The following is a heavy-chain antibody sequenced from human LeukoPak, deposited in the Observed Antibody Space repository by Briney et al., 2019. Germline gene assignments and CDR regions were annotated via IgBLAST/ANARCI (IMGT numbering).Heavy chain of an antibody. CDR3: AKDGGTGYFDY. CDR2: ISWDGGST. D-gene: IGHD3-10*01. CDR1: GFTFDDYT. V-gene: IGHV3-43*01. Sequence: GGSLRLSCAASGFTFDDYTMHWVRQAPGKGLEWVSLISWDGGSTYYADSVKGRFTISRDNSKNSLYLQMNSLRTEDTALYYSAKDGGTGYFDYWGQGTLVTVSS. J-gene: IGHJ4*02.